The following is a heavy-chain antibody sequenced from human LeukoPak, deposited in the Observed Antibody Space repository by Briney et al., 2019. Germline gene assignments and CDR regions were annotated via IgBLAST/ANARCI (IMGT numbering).Heavy chain of an antibody. Sequence: ASVKVSCKASGYTFSSYAMHWVRQAPGQGLEWMGWINAGNGHTEYSQKLQGRVTMTTDTSTSTAYMELRSLRSDDTAVYYCARGYLSDIVVVPAAFDYWGQGTLVTVSS. D-gene: IGHD2-2*01. CDR3: ARGYLSDIVVVPAAFDY. CDR2: INAGNGHT. V-gene: IGHV1-3*01. J-gene: IGHJ4*02. CDR1: GYTFSSYA.